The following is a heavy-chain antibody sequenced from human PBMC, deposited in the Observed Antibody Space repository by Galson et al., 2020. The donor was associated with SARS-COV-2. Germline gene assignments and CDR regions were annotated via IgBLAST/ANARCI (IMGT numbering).Heavy chain of an antibody. D-gene: IGHD1-1*01. Sequence: SGPTLVKPTQTLTMTCTFSGFSLKSGGKAVGWIRQSPGQPLEWLAHIFWNDEKTYSPSLMSRLTIPDALSNNQLVLTMTDMDPVDTGTYYCANAKKDIPTTREFPSPSIDFSFIPPFDYWGQGSLVTVSS. V-gene: IGHV2-5*01. J-gene: IGHJ4*02. CDR3: ANAKKDIPTTREFPSPSIDFSFIPPFDY. CDR2: IFWNDEK. CDR1: GFSLKSGGKA.